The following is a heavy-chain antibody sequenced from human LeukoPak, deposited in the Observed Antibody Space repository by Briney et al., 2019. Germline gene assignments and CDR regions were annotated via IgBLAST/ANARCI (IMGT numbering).Heavy chain of an antibody. D-gene: IGHD6-13*01. CDR1: GSSFTSYW. CDR3: ACRDLTSTWSFP. V-gene: IGHV5-51*01. CDR2: IYPGDLRV. Sequence: GESLQISCQGFGSSFTSYWIGWVRPVPGKGMEWMGVIYPGDLRVRYNPSFQGQVTISVDKSINTAYLQWVSLRASDSAMYYCACRDLTSTWSFPWGQGTLVTVSS. J-gene: IGHJ5*02.